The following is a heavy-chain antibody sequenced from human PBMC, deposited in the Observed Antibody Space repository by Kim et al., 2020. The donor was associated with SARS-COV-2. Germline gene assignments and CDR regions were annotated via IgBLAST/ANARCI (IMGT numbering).Heavy chain of an antibody. CDR3: AKASYCSSTSCWYYFDY. D-gene: IGHD2-2*01. V-gene: IGHV3-30*02. J-gene: IGHJ4*02. Sequence: VKGRFTISRDNSKNTLYLQMNSLRAEDTAVYYCAKASYCSSTSCWYYFDYWGQGTLVTVSS.